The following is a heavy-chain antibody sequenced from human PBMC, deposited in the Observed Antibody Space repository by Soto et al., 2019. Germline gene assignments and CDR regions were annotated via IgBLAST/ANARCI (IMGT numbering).Heavy chain of an antibody. CDR3: ARELDYGQTYYYYGMDV. CDR2: INPNSGGT. D-gene: IGHD3-10*01. V-gene: IGHV1-2*04. J-gene: IGHJ6*02. Sequence: QVQLVQSGAEVKKPGASVKVSCKASGYTFTGYYMHWVRQAPGQGLEWMGWINPNSGGTNYAQKFQGWVTMTRDTSIRTAYMELSRLRSDDTAVYYCARELDYGQTYYYYGMDVWGQGTTVTVSS. CDR1: GYTFTGYY.